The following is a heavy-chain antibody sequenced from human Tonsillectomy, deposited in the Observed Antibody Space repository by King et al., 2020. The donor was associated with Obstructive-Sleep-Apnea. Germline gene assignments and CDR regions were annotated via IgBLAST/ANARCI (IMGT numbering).Heavy chain of an antibody. CDR3: ARLTAVAGRFYFDC. D-gene: IGHD6-19*01. Sequence: QLQESGPGLVKPSETLSLTCTVSGGSIRSYYWSWIRQPPGKGLEWIGYIYYNGSTNYNPSLKSRVTISGDTSKNPFSLKVNSVTAADTAVYYCARLTAVAGRFYFDCWGQGTLVTVSS. CDR1: GGSIRSYY. CDR2: IYYNGST. V-gene: IGHV4-59*08. J-gene: IGHJ4*02.